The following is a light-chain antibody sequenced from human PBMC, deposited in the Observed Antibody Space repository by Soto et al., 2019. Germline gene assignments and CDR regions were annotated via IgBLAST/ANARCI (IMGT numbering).Light chain of an antibody. CDR2: GAS. V-gene: IGKV3-15*01. CDR1: QSVDTN. CDR3: QQYDDWPPWT. J-gene: IGKJ1*01. Sequence: EIVMTQSPATLSVSPGERATLSCRASQSVDTNLAWYQHKPGQAPRVLIYGASTRAAGIPARFSGSGSGTEFTLTITSLQSEDFAVYYCQQYDDWPPWTFGQGTKVEIK.